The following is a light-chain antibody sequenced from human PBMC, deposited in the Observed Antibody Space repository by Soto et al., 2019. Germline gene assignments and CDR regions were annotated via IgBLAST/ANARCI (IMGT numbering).Light chain of an antibody. J-gene: IGKJ5*01. Sequence: IELTQSPATLSLSPVVRATLSCGASQSVSSYLAWYQQKPGQAPRLLIYDASNRATGIPARFSGSGSGTDFTLTISSLEPEDFAVYYCQQRSNWPITFGQGTRLEI. V-gene: IGKV3-11*01. CDR1: QSVSSY. CDR3: QQRSNWPIT. CDR2: DAS.